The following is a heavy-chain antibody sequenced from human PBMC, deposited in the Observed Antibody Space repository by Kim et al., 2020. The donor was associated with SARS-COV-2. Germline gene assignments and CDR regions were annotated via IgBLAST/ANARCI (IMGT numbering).Heavy chain of an antibody. J-gene: IGHJ2*01. CDR3: AREIPAATYFDL. V-gene: IGHV4-34*01. CDR2: INHSGST. D-gene: IGHD2-2*01. CDR1: GGSFSGYY. Sequence: SETLSLTCAVYGGSFSGYYWSWIRQPPGKGLEWIGEINHSGSTNYNPSLKSRVTISVDTSKNQFSLKLSSVTAADTAVYYCAREIPAATYFDLWGRGTLVTVSS.